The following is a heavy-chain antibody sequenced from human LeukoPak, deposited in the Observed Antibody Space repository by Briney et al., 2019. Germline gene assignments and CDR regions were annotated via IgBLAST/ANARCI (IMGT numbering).Heavy chain of an antibody. V-gene: IGHV3-9*01. J-gene: IGHJ4*02. CDR1: GFTFDDYA. Sequence: GGSLRLSCAASGFTFDDYAMHWVRQAPGKGLEWVSGISWNSGSIGYADSMKGRFTISRDNAKNSLYLQMNSLRAEDTALYYCAKANYYDSSGGVDYWGQGTLVTVSS. CDR3: AKANYYDSSGGVDY. D-gene: IGHD3-22*01. CDR2: ISWNSGSI.